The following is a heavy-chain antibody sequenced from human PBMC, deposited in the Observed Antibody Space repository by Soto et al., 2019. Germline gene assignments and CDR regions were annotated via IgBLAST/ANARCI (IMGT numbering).Heavy chain of an antibody. CDR3: AKGDNLGPKTGYAFDP. CDR1: VDIVSSHTAS. Sequence: PSQTLSLTCAVSVDIVSSHTASWNCIRQSPSRGLEWLGRTYFRSKWYNDYAVSVKSRIIINQDTSNNQFSLQLNSVSPEDTAVYFCAKGDNLGPKTGYAFDPWGQGIMVTVSS. V-gene: IGHV6-1*01. D-gene: IGHD5-12*01. CDR2: TYFRSKWYN. J-gene: IGHJ5*02.